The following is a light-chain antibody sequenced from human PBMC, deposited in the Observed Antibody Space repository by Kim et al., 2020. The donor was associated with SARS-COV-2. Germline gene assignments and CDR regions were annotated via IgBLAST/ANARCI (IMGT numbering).Light chain of an antibody. V-gene: IGKV1-33*01. Sequence: ASVGDRVTITCRASHDISSLLSWYQQKPGVAPKLVIYDASNLETGVSTRFSGSGSGTVFTLSISSLQPEDFATYFCQQYDNLPLTFGGGTKVDIK. CDR2: DAS. CDR3: QQYDNLPLT. CDR1: HDISSL. J-gene: IGKJ4*01.